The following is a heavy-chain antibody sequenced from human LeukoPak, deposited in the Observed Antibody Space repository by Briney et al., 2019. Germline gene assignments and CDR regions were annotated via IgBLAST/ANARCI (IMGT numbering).Heavy chain of an antibody. J-gene: IGHJ4*02. V-gene: IGHV5-51*01. Sequence: GESLKISCKGSGYSFTNYWIAWVRQMPGKGLEWMGIIYPGDSDIRYSPSFQGQFTISADKSISTAYLQWSSLKASDTAIYYCAGAAAGTAIDSWGQGTLVTVSS. CDR2: IYPGDSDI. CDR1: GYSFTNYW. CDR3: AGAAAGTAIDS. D-gene: IGHD6-13*01.